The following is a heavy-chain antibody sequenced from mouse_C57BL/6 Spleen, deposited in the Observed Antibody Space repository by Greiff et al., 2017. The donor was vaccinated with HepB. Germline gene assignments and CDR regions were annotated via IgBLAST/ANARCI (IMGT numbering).Heavy chain of an antibody. CDR2: INPSSGYT. Sequence: QVHVKQSGAELAKPGASVKLSCKASGYTFTSYWMHWVKQRPGQGLEWLGYINPSSGYTKYNQKFKDKATLTADKSSSTAYMQLSSLTYEDSAVYYCARSDDGYLYYGAMDYWGQGTSVTVSS. J-gene: IGHJ4*01. D-gene: IGHD2-3*01. CDR3: ARSDDGYLYYGAMDY. V-gene: IGHV1-7*01. CDR1: GYTFTSYW.